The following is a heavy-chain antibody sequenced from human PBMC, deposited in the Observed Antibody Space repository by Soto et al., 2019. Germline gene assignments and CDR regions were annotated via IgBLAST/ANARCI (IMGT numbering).Heavy chain of an antibody. D-gene: IGHD3-10*01. V-gene: IGHV3-23*01. J-gene: IGHJ4*02. CDR1: GFSLRSTA. Sequence: EVQLLESGGGLVQPGVSLRLSCATSGFSLRSTAMSWVRRAPGKGLEWVSTLSASGATALFADFAKGRFTISRDTSKATLYLQMSGLRAEDTAVYYCAKDNGNYGSGTFSHWGQGTLVTVSS. CDR3: AKDNGNYGSGTFSH. CDR2: LSASGATA.